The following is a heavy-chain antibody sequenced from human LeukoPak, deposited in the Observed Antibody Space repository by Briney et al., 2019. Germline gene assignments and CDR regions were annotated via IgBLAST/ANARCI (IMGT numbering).Heavy chain of an antibody. CDR3: ASGYQPPNFDY. Sequence: SETLSLTCTVSGGSISSYYWSWIRQPAGKGLEWIGRIYTSGSTNYNPSLKSRVTISVDTSKNQFSLKLSSVTAADTAVYYCASGYQPPNFDYWGQGTLVTVSS. V-gene: IGHV4-4*07. D-gene: IGHD2-2*01. J-gene: IGHJ4*02. CDR1: GGSISSYY. CDR2: IYTSGST.